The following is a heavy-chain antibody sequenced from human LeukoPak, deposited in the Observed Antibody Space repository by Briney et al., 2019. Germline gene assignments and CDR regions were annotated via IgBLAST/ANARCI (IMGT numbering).Heavy chain of an antibody. CDR3: ARGPMVRGAGWFDP. D-gene: IGHD3-10*01. CDR1: GYTFTSYD. CDR2: MNPNSGNT. V-gene: IGHV1-8*01. J-gene: IGHJ5*02. Sequence: ASVKVSCKASGYTFTSYDINWVRQATGQGLEWMGWMNPNSGNTGYAQKFQGRVTMTRNTSISTAYMELSSLRSEDTAVYYCARGPMVRGAGWFDPWGQGTLVTVSS.